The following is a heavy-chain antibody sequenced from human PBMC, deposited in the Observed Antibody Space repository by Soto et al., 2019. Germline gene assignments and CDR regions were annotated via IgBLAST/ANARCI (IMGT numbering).Heavy chain of an antibody. Sequence: SETLSLTCTVSGGSISSYYWSWIRQPPGKGLEWIGYIYYSGSTNYNPSLKSRVTISVDTSKNQFSLKLTSVTAADTAVYYCARAHYGDYGYGMDVWGQGTTVTVSS. D-gene: IGHD4-17*01. J-gene: IGHJ6*02. CDR1: GGSISSYY. V-gene: IGHV4-59*12. CDR2: IYYSGST. CDR3: ARAHYGDYGYGMDV.